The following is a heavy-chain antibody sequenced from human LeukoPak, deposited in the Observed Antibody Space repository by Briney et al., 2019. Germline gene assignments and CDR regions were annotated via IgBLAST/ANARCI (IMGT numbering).Heavy chain of an antibody. CDR3: ARVPMFRGFIRVFRFDP. V-gene: IGHV3-7*03. J-gene: IGHJ5*02. CDR2: IQQEGTET. CDR1: GFTFSNYW. Sequence: GRSLRLSRVVSGFTFSNYWITWARQAAGEWREWVTNIQQEGTETYYVDCVKGRFTILRDNAKNSVYLQMNSLSAEDRAVYYCARVPMFRGFIRVFRFDPWGQGTLVTVSS. D-gene: IGHD3-10*01.